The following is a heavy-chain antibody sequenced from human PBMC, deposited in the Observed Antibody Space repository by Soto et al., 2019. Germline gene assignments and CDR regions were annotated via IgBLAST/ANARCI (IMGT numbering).Heavy chain of an antibody. D-gene: IGHD2-15*01. Sequence: GWSLRLSCASSVFTVISNYMSWVRQAPGKGLEWVSVIYSGGSTYYADSVKGRFTISRDNSKNTLYLQMNSLRAEDTAVYYCAFGLGYCSGGSCYPYYWGQGTLVTVSS. J-gene: IGHJ4*02. CDR2: IYSGGST. V-gene: IGHV3-53*01. CDR3: AFGLGYCSGGSCYPYY. CDR1: VFTVISNY.